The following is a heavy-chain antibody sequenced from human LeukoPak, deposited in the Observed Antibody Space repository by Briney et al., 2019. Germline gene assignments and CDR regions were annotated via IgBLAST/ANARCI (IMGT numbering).Heavy chain of an antibody. D-gene: IGHD2-2*01. Sequence: GGSLRLSCAASGFTLSDYYMSWIRQAPGKGLEWISYISSSGGIIYYADSVKGRFTISRDNAENSLYLQMNSLRAGDTAVYYCAINAEYCSSTSCYSWFDPWGQGTLVTGSS. J-gene: IGHJ5*02. CDR3: AINAEYCSSTSCYSWFDP. CDR1: GFTLSDYY. CDR2: ISSSGGII. V-gene: IGHV3-11*04.